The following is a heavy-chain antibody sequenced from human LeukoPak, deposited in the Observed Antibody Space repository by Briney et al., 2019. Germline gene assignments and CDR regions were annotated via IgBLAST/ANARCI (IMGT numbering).Heavy chain of an antibody. CDR3: ATGYCSSTSCRLHRDFDY. Sequence: GGSLRLSCAASGFTFSNYAMSWVRQTPGKGLEWVSGISGNGGRTYYADSVRGRFTISRDNSKNTLSLQMNSLRAEDTAVYYCATGYCSSTSCRLHRDFDYWGQGTLVTVSS. J-gene: IGHJ4*02. CDR2: ISGNGGRT. V-gene: IGHV3-23*01. CDR1: GFTFSNYA. D-gene: IGHD2-2*01.